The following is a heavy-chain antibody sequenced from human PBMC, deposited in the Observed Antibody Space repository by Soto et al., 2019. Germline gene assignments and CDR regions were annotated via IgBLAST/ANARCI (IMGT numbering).Heavy chain of an antibody. J-gene: IGHJ6*03. CDR2: ISTSSDSM. Sequence: EGQLVESGGGLVQPGGSLRMSCAASGFTFSIYRMNWVRQAPGKGLEWVSYISTSSDSMYYADSVKGRFTISRDNAKNSLYREMNSLRAEDTAVYYCARDRGAFYYVFMDVWGKGTTVTVSS. CDR1: GFTFSIYR. CDR3: ARDRGAFYYVFMDV. V-gene: IGHV3-48*01. D-gene: IGHD3-10*02.